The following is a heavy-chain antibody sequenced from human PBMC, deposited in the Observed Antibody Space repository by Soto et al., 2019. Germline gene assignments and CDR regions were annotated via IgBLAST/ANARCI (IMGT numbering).Heavy chain of an antibody. Sequence: GGRLGISCSCSDWRFSSYDMIVFPPTPGTGLEWFSAIGVYANTYYADSVKGRFTISRDDSRNTVHLQLNSLRVDDTAAYYCAKESTVGSPGDYFDSWGQGTLVTVSS. J-gene: IGHJ4*02. CDR3: AKESTVGSPGDYFDS. V-gene: IGHV3-23*01. D-gene: IGHD1-26*01. CDR1: DWRFSSYD. CDR2: IGVYANT.